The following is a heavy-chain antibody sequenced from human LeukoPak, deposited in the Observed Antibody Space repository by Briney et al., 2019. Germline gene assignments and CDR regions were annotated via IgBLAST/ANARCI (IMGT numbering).Heavy chain of an antibody. J-gene: IGHJ4*02. CDR1: GFTFNSYG. D-gene: IGHD1-26*01. CDR3: AKAPVSGSRSPFDY. Sequence: AGGSLRLSCAASGFTFNSYGMHWVRQAPGKGLDWVAVIAYDGSNKYYADSVKGRFTISRDNSKNTLYLQMDSLRVEDTAVYYCAKAPVSGSRSPFDYWGQGTLVTVSS. V-gene: IGHV3-30*18. CDR2: IAYDGSNK.